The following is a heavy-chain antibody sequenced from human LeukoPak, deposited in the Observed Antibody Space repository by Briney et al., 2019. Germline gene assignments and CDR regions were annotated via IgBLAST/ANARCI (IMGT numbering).Heavy chain of an antibody. Sequence: GGSLRLSCAASGFTVSSNYMSWVRQAPGKGQEWVSVIYSGGSTYYADSVEGRFTISRDNSKNTLYLQMNSLRAEDTAVYYCAKDTGVTTVEYWGQGTLVTVSS. D-gene: IGHD4-11*01. CDR2: IYSGGST. CDR3: AKDTGVTTVEY. CDR1: GFTVSSNY. J-gene: IGHJ4*02. V-gene: IGHV3-53*01.